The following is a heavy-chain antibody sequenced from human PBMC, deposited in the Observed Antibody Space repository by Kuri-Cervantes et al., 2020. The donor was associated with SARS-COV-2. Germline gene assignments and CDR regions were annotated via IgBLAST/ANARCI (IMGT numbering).Heavy chain of an antibody. CDR2: ISSSSTI. J-gene: IGHJ4*02. V-gene: IGHV3-69-1*02. CDR1: GFTFSDYY. CDR3: ASRFDY. Sequence: GESLKISCAASGFTFSDYYMNWVRQAPGKGLEWVSSISSSSTIYYADSVKGRFTIFRDNAKNSLYLQMNSLRAEETAVYYWASRFDYWGQGTLVTVSS.